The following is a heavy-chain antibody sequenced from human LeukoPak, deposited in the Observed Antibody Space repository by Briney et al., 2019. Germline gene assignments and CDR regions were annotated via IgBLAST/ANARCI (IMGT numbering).Heavy chain of an antibody. CDR3: AKGGSNWYKDY. Sequence: GGSLRLSCAAAGFTFSSHAMSWVRQAPGKGLEWVSSISYSVGSTYYADSVKGRFTISRDNSKNTLYLQMNGLRAEDTAVYYCAKGGSNWYKDYWGQGTLVTVSS. CDR1: GFTFSSHA. V-gene: IGHV3-23*01. D-gene: IGHD6-13*01. J-gene: IGHJ4*02. CDR2: ISYSVGST.